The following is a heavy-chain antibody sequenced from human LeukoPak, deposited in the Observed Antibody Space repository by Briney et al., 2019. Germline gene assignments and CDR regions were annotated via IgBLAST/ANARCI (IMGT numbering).Heavy chain of an antibody. V-gene: IGHV3-64*01. CDR2: ISSNGGST. J-gene: IGHJ4*02. CDR1: GFTFSSYA. Sequence: GGSLRLSCAASGFTFSSYAMHWVRQAPGKGLEYVSAISSNGGSTYYANSVKGRFTISRDNSKNTLYLQMGSLRAEDMAVYYCARARGEYSSSFGYWGQGTLVTVSS. CDR3: ARARGEYSSSFGY. D-gene: IGHD6-6*01.